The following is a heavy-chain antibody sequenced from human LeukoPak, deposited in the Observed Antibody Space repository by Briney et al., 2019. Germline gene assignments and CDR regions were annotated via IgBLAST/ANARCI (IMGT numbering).Heavy chain of an antibody. D-gene: IGHD5-12*01. Sequence: GSVKVSCKASGYTFTGYYMHWVRQAPGQGLEWMGWIHPNSGGTNYAQKFQGRVTMTRDTSLSTAYMELSRLRSDDTAAYYCARTNSGYDFIPDYWGQGTLVTVSS. CDR3: ARTNSGYDFIPDY. CDR1: GYTFTGYY. V-gene: IGHV1-2*02. J-gene: IGHJ4*02. CDR2: IHPNSGGT.